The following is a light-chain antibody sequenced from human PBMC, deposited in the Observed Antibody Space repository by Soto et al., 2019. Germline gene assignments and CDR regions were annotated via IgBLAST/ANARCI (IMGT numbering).Light chain of an antibody. Sequence: QSALTQPAPVSGSPGQSITISCTGTSNNVGAYNYVSWYQQHPGKAPKLIIYEVSNRPSGVSNRFSGSKSGNTASLTISGLQADDEADYYCSSYTSSSTPVFGGGTKLTVL. CDR2: EVS. CDR1: SNNVGAYNY. CDR3: SSYTSSSTPV. J-gene: IGLJ3*02. V-gene: IGLV2-14*01.